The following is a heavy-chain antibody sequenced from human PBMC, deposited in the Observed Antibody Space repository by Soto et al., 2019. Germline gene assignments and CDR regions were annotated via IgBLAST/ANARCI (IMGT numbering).Heavy chain of an antibody. Sequence: PSETLSLTCAVSGGSFNSDYWSWIRQSPGKGLEWIGYIFHSGITDYNPSVKSRVTISIDKSKNHFSLKLTSVTAVDTAVYYCARDRYFYDSAGYYRTLDSWGQGILVPVSS. J-gene: IGHJ5*01. CDR3: ARDRYFYDSAGYYRTLDS. CDR1: GGSFNSDY. V-gene: IGHV4-59*01. CDR2: IFHSGIT. D-gene: IGHD3-22*01.